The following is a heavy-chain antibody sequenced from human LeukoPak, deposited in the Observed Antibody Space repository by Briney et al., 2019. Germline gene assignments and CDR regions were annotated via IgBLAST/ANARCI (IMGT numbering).Heavy chain of an antibody. CDR1: GGSISSYY. CDR3: ARARIQLWPTPSYYFGY. D-gene: IGHD5-18*01. Sequence: PSEALSLTCTVSGGSISSYYWSWIRQPPGKGLEWIGYIYYSGSTNYNPSLKSRVTISVDTSKNQFSLKLSSVTAADTAVYYCARARIQLWPTPSYYFGYWGQGTLVTVSS. J-gene: IGHJ4*02. V-gene: IGHV4-59*01. CDR2: IYYSGST.